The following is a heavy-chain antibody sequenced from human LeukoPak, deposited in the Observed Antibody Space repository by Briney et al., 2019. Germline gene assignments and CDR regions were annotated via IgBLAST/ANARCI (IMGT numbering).Heavy chain of an antibody. CDR1: GGSISSYY. V-gene: IGHV4-4*07. CDR2: IYTSGST. CDR3: ARAGGSGSSDY. Sequence: PSETLSLTCTVSGGSISSYYWSWIRQPAGKGLGWIGRIYTSGSTNYNPSLKSRVTVSVDTSKNQFSLKLSSVTAADTAVYYCARAGGSGSSDYWGQGTLVTVSS. J-gene: IGHJ4*02. D-gene: IGHD3-10*01.